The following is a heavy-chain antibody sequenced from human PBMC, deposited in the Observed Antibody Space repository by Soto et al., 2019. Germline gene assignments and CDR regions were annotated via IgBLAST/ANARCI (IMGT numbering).Heavy chain of an antibody. CDR1: GFTFSNYA. V-gene: IGHV3-23*01. Sequence: GSLRLSCTASGFTFSNYAMSWVRLAPGKGLEWVSAITRTDSTYYAGSVKGRFTISRDNSKNALYMQMNGLRPEDTAVYYCAKDLSRWPHYAFDSWGQGTLVTVSS. CDR3: AKDLSRWPHYAFDS. J-gene: IGHJ5*01. D-gene: IGHD4-17*01. CDR2: ITRTDST.